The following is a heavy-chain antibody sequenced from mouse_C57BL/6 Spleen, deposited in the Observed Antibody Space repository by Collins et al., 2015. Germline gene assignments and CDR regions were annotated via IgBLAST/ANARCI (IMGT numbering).Heavy chain of an antibody. V-gene: IGHV2-2*01. CDR1: GFSLTSYG. D-gene: IGHD3-3*01. CDR2: IWSGGST. J-gene: IGHJ4*01. CDR3: ARKGWSYAMDY. Sequence: QVQLKQSGPGLVQPSQSLSVTCTVSGFSLTSYGVHWVRQSPGKGLEWLGVIWSGGSTDHNAAFISRLSISKDNSKSQVFFKMNSLQADDTAIYYCARKGWSYAMDYWGQGTSVTVSS.